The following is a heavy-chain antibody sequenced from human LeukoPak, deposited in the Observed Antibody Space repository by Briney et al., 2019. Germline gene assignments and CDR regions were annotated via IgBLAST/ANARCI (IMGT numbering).Heavy chain of an antibody. CDR3: ARRLTYSAYATLDY. CDR2: ISSSSSYI. Sequence: GGSLRLSCAASGFTFSSYSMNWVRQAPGKGLEWVSSISSSSSYIYYADSVKGRFTISRDNAKNTLYLQMNSLRAEDTAVYYCARRLTYSAYATLDYWGQGTLVTVSS. V-gene: IGHV3-21*06. J-gene: IGHJ4*02. CDR1: GFTFSSYS. D-gene: IGHD5-12*01.